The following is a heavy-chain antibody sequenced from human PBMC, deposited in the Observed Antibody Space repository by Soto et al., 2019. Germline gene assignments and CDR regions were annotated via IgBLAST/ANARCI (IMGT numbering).Heavy chain of an antibody. CDR2: INHTGGA. Sequence: QVQLQQWGAGLVKPSVTLSLTCAVSGGSFNGYYWNWIRQPPGRGLEWIGEINHTGGANYNPSLKSRLTISMDTSKNHFYLRLTSVTAADTAVYYCARYPAYCSDGKNCPPGPWGQGTLVTVSS. D-gene: IGHD2-15*01. CDR3: ARYPAYCSDGKNCPPGP. V-gene: IGHV4-34*02. CDR1: GGSFNGYY. J-gene: IGHJ5*02.